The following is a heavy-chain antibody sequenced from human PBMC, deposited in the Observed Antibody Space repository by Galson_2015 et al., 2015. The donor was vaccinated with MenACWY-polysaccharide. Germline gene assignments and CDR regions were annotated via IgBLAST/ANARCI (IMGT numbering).Heavy chain of an antibody. V-gene: IGHV4-39*07. Sequence: ETLSLTCTVSGGSISSSSYNWGWIRQPPGKGLEWIGSIYYGGSTYYNPSLKSRVTTSVDTSKNQFSLKMSSVTAADTAVYYCARDYSRTTYYYYGVDVWGQGTTVTVSS. J-gene: IGHJ6*02. D-gene: IGHD1-1*01. CDR2: IYYGGST. CDR3: ARDYSRTTYYYYGVDV. CDR1: GGSISSSSYN.